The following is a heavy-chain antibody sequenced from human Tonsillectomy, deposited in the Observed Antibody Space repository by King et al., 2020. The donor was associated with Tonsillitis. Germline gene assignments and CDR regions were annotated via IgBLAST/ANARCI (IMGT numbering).Heavy chain of an antibody. Sequence: VQLVESGAEVKKPGASVKVSCKASRYTFTGYYIHWVRQAPGQGLEWVGWINPNSGGTNYAQKFQGRVTMTRDTSISTAYMELSRLRSDDTAVYYCARDYGWELLRGLDYWGQGTLVTVSS. CDR2: INPNSGGT. CDR3: ARDYGWELLRGLDY. J-gene: IGHJ4*02. CDR1: RYTFTGYY. V-gene: IGHV1-2*02. D-gene: IGHD1-26*01.